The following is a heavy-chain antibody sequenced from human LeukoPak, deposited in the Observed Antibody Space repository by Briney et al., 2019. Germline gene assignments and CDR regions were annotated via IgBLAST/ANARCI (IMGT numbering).Heavy chain of an antibody. CDR3: ATRPRITIFGVTNLYYMDV. CDR2: VDPEDGET. V-gene: IGHV1-69-2*01. D-gene: IGHD3-3*01. Sequence: ASVKISCKASGYTFTDYYMHWVQQAPGKGLERMGRVDPEDGETIYAEKFQGRVTITADTSTDTAYMELSSLRSEDTAVYYCATRPRITIFGVTNLYYMDVWGKGTTVTVSS. J-gene: IGHJ6*03. CDR1: GYTFTDYY.